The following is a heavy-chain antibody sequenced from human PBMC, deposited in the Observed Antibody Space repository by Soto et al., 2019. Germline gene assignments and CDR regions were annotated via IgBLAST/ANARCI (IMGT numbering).Heavy chain of an antibody. D-gene: IGHD6-6*01. CDR2: ISSSSTYK. Sequence: EVHLVESGGGLVRPGGSLRLSCAASGFTFSSYAMNWVRQAPGKGLEWVSSISSSSTYKNYADSVKGRFTISRDNAKNSLYLQMTSMIAEDTAVYYCARGPPSIEARRDFDYWGKGTLVTVSS. J-gene: IGHJ4*02. V-gene: IGHV3-21*01. CDR1: GFTFSSYA. CDR3: ARGPPSIEARRDFDY.